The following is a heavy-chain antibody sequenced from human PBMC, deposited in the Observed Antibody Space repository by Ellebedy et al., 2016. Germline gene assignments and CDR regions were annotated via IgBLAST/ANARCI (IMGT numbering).Heavy chain of an antibody. CDR3: ARSGGILPAGTFDH. D-gene: IGHD2-2*01. CDR1: GGSITSDDYY. Sequence: SETLSLTXTVSGGSITSDDYYWNWIRQPPGKGLEWIGYISYSANTYYNPSLKSRLTISEDTSKNQFSLRLSSVTAADTAVYYCARSGGILPAGTFDHWGQGTLVTVSS. CDR2: ISYSANT. V-gene: IGHV4-30-4*01. J-gene: IGHJ4*02.